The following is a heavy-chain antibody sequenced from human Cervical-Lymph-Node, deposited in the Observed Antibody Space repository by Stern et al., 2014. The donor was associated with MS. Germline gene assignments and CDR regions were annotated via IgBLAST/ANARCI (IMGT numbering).Heavy chain of an antibody. J-gene: IGHJ4*02. D-gene: IGHD4-17*01. CDR1: GFTFSSYS. Sequence: EVQLLESGGGLVKPGGSLRLSCAASGFTFSSYSMHWVRQAQGKGLEWLSSISGSGSYIYYAASVKGRFTISRDNTKNSLSLQMNSLRADDTAVYYCARSSTVTTKFDSWGQGTLVTVSS. V-gene: IGHV3-21*01. CDR2: ISGSGSYI. CDR3: ARSSTVTTKFDS.